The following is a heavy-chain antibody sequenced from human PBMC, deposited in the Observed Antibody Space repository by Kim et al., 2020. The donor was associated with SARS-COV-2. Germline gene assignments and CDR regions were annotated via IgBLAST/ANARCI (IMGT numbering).Heavy chain of an antibody. CDR3: AKSWGSYGDHVRFDY. J-gene: IGHJ4*02. CDR1: GFSFDDYA. CDR2: ISWNSDNI. D-gene: IGHD4-17*01. Sequence: GGSLRLSCVASGFSFDDYAMHWVRQAPGKGLEWVSGISWNSDNIGYADSVKGRFTVSRDNSKNSLYLHMNSLRIEDTALYYCAKSWGSYGDHVRFDYWGQGTLVTVSS. V-gene: IGHV3-9*01.